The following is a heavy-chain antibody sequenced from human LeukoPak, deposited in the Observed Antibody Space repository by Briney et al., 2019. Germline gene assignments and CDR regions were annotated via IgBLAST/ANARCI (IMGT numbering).Heavy chain of an antibody. CDR3: AKGILHDTAMVNYFDY. J-gene: IGHJ4*02. CDR2: ISWNSGSI. D-gene: IGHD5-18*01. V-gene: IGHV3-9*01. CDR1: GFTFDDYA. Sequence: GRSLRLSCAASGFTFDDYAMHWLRQAPGKGLEWVSGISWNSGSIGYADSVKGRFTISRDNAKNSLYLQMNSLRAEDTALYYCAKGILHDTAMVNYFDYWGQGTLVTVSS.